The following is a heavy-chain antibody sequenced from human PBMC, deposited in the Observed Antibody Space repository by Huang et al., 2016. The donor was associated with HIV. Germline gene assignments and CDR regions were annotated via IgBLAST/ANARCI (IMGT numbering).Heavy chain of an antibody. CDR1: GGSISSSSYY. D-gene: IGHD6-19*01. CDR3: ARAIAVAVTEFDY. V-gene: IGHV4-39*01. CDR2: IYYSGRT. Sequence: QLQLQASGPGLVKPSETLSLTYTVSGGSISSSSYYWGWIRQPPGQGLEWIGSIYYSGRTYYNPSLKSRVTIFVDTSKNQFSLKLSSVTAADTAVYYCARAIAVAVTEFDYWGQGTLVTVSS. J-gene: IGHJ4*02.